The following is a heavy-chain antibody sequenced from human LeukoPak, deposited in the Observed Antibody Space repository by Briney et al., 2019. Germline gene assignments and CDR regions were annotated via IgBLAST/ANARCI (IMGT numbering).Heavy chain of an antibody. CDR2: IIPIFGTA. D-gene: IGHD6-13*01. CDR3: ARVAGIAAAFDY. CDR1: GGTLSSYA. J-gene: IGHJ4*02. Sequence: ASVKVSCKASGGTLSSYAISWVRQAPGQGLEWMGRIIPIFGTANYAQKFQGRVTITTDESTSTAYMELSSLRSEDTAVYYCARVAGIAAAFDYWGQGTLVTVSS. V-gene: IGHV1-69*05.